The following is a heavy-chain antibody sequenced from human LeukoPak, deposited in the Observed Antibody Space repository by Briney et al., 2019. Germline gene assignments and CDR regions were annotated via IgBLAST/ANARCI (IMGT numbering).Heavy chain of an antibody. CDR3: ARGDPVFGSYFDY. CDR1: GGSISSGSYY. J-gene: IGHJ4*02. D-gene: IGHD3-3*01. CDR2: IYTSGSA. V-gene: IGHV4-61*02. Sequence: SQTLSLTCTVSGGSISSGSYYWSWIRQPAGKGLEWIGRIYTSGSANYNPSLKSRVTISVDTSKNQFSLKLSSVTAADTAVYYCARGDPVFGSYFDYWGQGTLVTVSS.